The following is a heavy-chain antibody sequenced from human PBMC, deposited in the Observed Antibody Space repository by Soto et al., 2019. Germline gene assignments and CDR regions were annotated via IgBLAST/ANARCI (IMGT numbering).Heavy chain of an antibody. CDR2: INHRGST. J-gene: IGHJ6*02. CDR1: GGSFSGYY. D-gene: IGHD3-10*01. V-gene: IGHV4-34*01. CDR3: ARYMGGMDV. Sequence: SETLSLTCAVYGGSFSGYYWSWIRQPPGKGLEWIGEINHRGSTNYNPSLKSRVTISVDTSKNQFSLKLSSVTAADTAVYYCARYMGGMDVWGQGTTVTSP.